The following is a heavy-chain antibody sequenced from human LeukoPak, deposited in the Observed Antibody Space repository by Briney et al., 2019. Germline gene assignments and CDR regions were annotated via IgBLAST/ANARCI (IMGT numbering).Heavy chain of an antibody. D-gene: IGHD5-18*01. CDR2: IYSGGST. V-gene: IGHV3-53*01. CDR1: GVNVRGNY. J-gene: IGHJ4*02. Sequence: GGSLRLSCAASGVNVRGNYMSWGRPAPGEGLEWGSVIYSGGSTYYADSVKGRFAISRDNSKNTLYLQMNSLRAEDTAVYYCARGPSGYSYGGYDYWGQGTLVTVSS. CDR3: ARGPSGYSYGGYDY.